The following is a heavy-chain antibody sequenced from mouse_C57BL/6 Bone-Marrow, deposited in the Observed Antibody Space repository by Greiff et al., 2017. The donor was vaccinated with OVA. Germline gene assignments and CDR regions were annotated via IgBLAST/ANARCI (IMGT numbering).Heavy chain of an antibody. CDR2: ISSGGSYT. CDR1: GFTFSSYG. Sequence: EVQGVESGGDLVKPGGSLKLSCAASGFTFSSYGMSWVRQTPDKRLEWVATISSGGSYTYYPDSVKGRFTISRDNAKNTLYLQMSSLKSEDTAMYYCARHIYYGSSYEDWYFDVWGTGTTVTVSS. D-gene: IGHD1-1*01. V-gene: IGHV5-6*01. J-gene: IGHJ1*03. CDR3: ARHIYYGSSYEDWYFDV.